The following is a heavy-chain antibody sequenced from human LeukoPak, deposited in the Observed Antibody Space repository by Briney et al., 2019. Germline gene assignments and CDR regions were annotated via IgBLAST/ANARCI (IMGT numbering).Heavy chain of an antibody. Sequence: KPSETLSLTCTVSGASISSYYWSWIRQPPGKGLEWIGYIYYSGSTNYNPSLKSRVTISVDTSKNRFSLKLSSVTAADTAVYYCARWLYSDTAMVYYFDYWGQGTLVTVSS. CDR2: IYYSGST. CDR3: ARWLYSDTAMVYYFDY. J-gene: IGHJ4*02. CDR1: GASISSYY. V-gene: IGHV4-59*01. D-gene: IGHD5-18*01.